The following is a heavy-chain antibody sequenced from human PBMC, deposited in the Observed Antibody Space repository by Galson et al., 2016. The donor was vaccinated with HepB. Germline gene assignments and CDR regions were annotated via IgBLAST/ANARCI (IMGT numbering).Heavy chain of an antibody. CDR3: ATPTLYGDYSI. V-gene: IGHV1-69*01. Sequence: QSGAEVKKPGESLRISCKASGGTFSSYAISWVRQAPGQGLEWMGGIIPIFGTANYAQKFQGRVTITADESTNTAYMELSSLRSEDTAVYFCATPTLYGDYSIWGQGTLVTVSS. J-gene: IGHJ4*02. CDR2: IIPIFGTA. D-gene: IGHD4-17*01. CDR1: GGTFSSYA.